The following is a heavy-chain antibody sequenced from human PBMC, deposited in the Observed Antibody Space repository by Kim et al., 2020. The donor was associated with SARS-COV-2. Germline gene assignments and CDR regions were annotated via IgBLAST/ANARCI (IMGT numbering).Heavy chain of an antibody. D-gene: IGHD3-16*01. CDR2: IYYSGST. CDR3: ARDHGGHFDY. J-gene: IGHJ4*02. Sequence: SETLSLTCTVSGGSISSGGYYWSWIRQHTGKGLEWIGYIYYSGSTYYNPSLKSRVTISVDTSKNQFSLKLSSVTAADTAVYYCARDHGGHFDYWGQGTLVTVSS. V-gene: IGHV4-31*03. CDR1: GGSISSGGYY.